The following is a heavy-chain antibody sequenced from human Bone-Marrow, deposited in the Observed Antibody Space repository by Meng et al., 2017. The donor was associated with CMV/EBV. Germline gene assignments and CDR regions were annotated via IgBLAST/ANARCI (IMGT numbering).Heavy chain of an antibody. CDR3: ARDRLGATVERYYYYGMDV. D-gene: IGHD1-26*01. V-gene: IGHV1-2*02. J-gene: IGHJ6*02. Sequence: ASVKVSCKASGYTFTGYYMHWVRQAPGQGLEWMGWINPNSGGTSYAQKFQGRVTMTRDTSITTAYMELSSLRSEDTAVYYCARDRLGATVERYYYYGMDVWGQGNTVNVSS. CDR2: INPNSGGT. CDR1: GYTFTGYY.